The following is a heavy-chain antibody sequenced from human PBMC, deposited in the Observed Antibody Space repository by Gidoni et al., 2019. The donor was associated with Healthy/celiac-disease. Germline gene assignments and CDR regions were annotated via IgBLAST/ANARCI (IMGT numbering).Heavy chain of an antibody. J-gene: IGHJ6*02. CDR2: IIPIFGTA. Sequence: QVQLVQSGAEVKKPGSSVKVSCKASGGTFSSYAISWVRQAPGQGLEWMGGIIPIFGTANYAQKFQGRVTITADESTSTAYMELSSLRSEDTAVYYCARGTIFGVAPSPVYYYYYGMDVWGQGTTVTVSS. CDR1: GGTFSSYA. CDR3: ARGTIFGVAPSPVYYYYYGMDV. V-gene: IGHV1-69*01. D-gene: IGHD3-3*01.